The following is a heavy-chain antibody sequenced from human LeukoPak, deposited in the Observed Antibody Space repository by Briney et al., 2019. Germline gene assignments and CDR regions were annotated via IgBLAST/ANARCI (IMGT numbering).Heavy chain of an antibody. J-gene: IGHJ3*02. CDR1: GGSISSYY. V-gene: IGHV4-59*08. CDR3: ARLLGEWELRADAAFDI. D-gene: IGHD1-26*01. CDR2: IYYSGST. Sequence: PSETLSLTCTVSGGSISSYYWSWIRQPPGKGLEWIGYIYYSGSTNYNPSLKSRVTISVDTSKNQFSLKLSSVTAADTAVYYCARLLGEWELRADAAFDIWGQGTMVTVSS.